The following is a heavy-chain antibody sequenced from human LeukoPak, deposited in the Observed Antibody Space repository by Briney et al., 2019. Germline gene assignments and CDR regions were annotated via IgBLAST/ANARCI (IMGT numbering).Heavy chain of an antibody. D-gene: IGHD6-6*01. Sequence: GGSLRLSCAASGFTFSPYTMNWVRQAPGKGLQWVSSITGDSSHMYYGDSAKGRFTISRDNAKDSLYLQMNRLRADDTAVYYCARANLGSISSWYYYGIDVWGQGTTVTVSS. J-gene: IGHJ6*02. CDR2: ITGDSSHM. CDR3: ARANLGSISSWYYYGIDV. V-gene: IGHV3-21*01. CDR1: GFTFSPYT.